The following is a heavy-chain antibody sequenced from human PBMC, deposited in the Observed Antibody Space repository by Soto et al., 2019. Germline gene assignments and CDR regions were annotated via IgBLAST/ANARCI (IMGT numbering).Heavy chain of an antibody. D-gene: IGHD6-6*01. V-gene: IGHV1-2*04. Sequence: QVQLVQSGAEVKKPGASVKVSCKASGYTFTGYYMHWVRQAPGQGLEWMGWINPNSGDTNYVQKFQGWVTMTRDTSISTAYMELSRLRSDDTAVYYCARETKASSLDYWGQGTLVTVSS. J-gene: IGHJ4*02. CDR2: INPNSGDT. CDR1: GYTFTGYY. CDR3: ARETKASSLDY.